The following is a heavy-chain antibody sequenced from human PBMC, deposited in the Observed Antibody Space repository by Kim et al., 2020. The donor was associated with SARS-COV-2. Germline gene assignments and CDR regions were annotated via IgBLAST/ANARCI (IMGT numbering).Heavy chain of an antibody. CDR2: IYTSGST. J-gene: IGHJ6*02. D-gene: IGHD3-10*01. Sequence: SETLSLTCTVSGGSISSGSYYWSWIRQPAGKGLEWIGRIYTSGSTNYNPSLKSRVTISVDTSKNQFSLKLSSVTAADTAMYYCAREGTMVRGGDLYYYYYGMDVWGQGTTVTVSS. CDR1: GGSISSGSYY. CDR3: AREGTMVRGGDLYYYYYGMDV. V-gene: IGHV4-61*02.